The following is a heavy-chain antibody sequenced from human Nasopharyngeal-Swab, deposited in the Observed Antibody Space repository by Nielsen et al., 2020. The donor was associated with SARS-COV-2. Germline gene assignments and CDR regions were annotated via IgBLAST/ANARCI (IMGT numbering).Heavy chain of an antibody. CDR3: ARGGLWFGASYYFDY. CDR2: IYSGGST. Sequence: GGSLRLSCAASGFTVSSNYMSWVRKAPGKGLEWVSVIYSGGSTYYADSVKGRFTISRDNSKNTLYLQMNSLRAEDTAVYYCARGGLWFGASYYFDYWGQGTLVTVSS. J-gene: IGHJ4*02. V-gene: IGHV3-53*01. D-gene: IGHD3-10*01. CDR1: GFTVSSNY.